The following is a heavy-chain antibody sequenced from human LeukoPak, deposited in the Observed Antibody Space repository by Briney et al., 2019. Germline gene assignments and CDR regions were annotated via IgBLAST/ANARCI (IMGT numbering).Heavy chain of an antibody. V-gene: IGHV1-24*01. CDR2: FDPEDGET. CDR1: GYTLTELS. J-gene: IGHJ4*02. CDR3: ATDLFKARHYYFDY. Sequence: GASVKVSCKVSGYTLTELSMHWVRQAPGKGLEWMGGFDPEDGETIYAQKFQGRVTMTEDTSTDTAYMELSSLRSEDTAVYYWATDLFKARHYYFDYWGQGTLVTVSS.